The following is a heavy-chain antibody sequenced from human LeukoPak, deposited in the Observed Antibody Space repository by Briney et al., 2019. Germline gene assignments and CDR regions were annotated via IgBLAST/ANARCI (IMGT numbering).Heavy chain of an antibody. CDR1: GYTFTGYF. J-gene: IGHJ4*02. Sequence: ASVKVSCKASGYTFTGYFMHWVRQAPGQGLEWMGWINPNSGGTNYAQKFQGRVTMTRDTSISTAYMELSRLRSDDTAMYYCARHERVQNNLRNWGQGTLVTVSS. CDR3: ARHERVQNNLRN. D-gene: IGHD1/OR15-1a*01. V-gene: IGHV1-2*02. CDR2: INPNSGGT.